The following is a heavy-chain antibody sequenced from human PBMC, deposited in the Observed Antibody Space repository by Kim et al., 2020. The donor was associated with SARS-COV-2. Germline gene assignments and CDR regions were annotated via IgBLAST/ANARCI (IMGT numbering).Heavy chain of an antibody. CDR1: GFTFSSYS. D-gene: IGHD3-22*01. J-gene: IGHJ4*02. Sequence: GGSLRLSCAASGFTFSSYSMNWVRQAPGKGLEWVSSISSSSSYIYYADSVKGRFTISRDNAKNSLYLQMNSLRAEDTAVYYCAREEREYDSSGYYNDWGQGTLVTVSS. CDR2: ISSSSSYI. V-gene: IGHV3-21*01. CDR3: AREEREYDSSGYYND.